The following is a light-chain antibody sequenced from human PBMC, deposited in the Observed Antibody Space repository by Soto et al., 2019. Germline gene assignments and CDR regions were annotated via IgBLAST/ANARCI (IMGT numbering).Light chain of an antibody. J-gene: IGLJ2*01. CDR3: SSYTRNSTLV. CDR2: EVS. V-gene: IGLV2-14*01. CDR1: SSDVGGYNY. Sequence: QSVLTQPASVSGSPGQSITISCTGTSSDVGGYNYVSWYQQHPGKAPKLMIYEVSNRPSGVSNRFSGSKSGNTASLTISGLQPEDEADYYCSSYTRNSTLVFGGGTKLTVL.